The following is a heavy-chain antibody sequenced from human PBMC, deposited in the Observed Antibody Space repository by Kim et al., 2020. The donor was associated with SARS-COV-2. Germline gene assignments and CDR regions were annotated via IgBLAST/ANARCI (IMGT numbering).Heavy chain of an antibody. CDR2: IFSSGTI. CDR3: AGPDYGLAS. D-gene: IGHD4-17*01. J-gene: IGHJ4*02. V-gene: IGHV4-4*07. CDR1: GGSISSFW. Sequence: SETLSLTCTVSGGSISSFWWSWIRQSADKRLEWIGRIFSSGTIDSNPSLKSRVTMSIDTSKNQFSLKLESVTAADTAVYYCAGPDYGLASWGQGILVTVS.